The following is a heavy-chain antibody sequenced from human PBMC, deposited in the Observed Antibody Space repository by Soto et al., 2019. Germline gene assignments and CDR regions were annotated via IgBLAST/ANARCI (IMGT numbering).Heavy chain of an antibody. CDR2: IWYDGSNK. CDR1: GFTFSSYG. J-gene: IGHJ3*02. Sequence: GGSLRLSYAASGFTFSSYGMHWVRQAPGKGLEWVAVIWYDGSNKYYADSVKGRFTISRDNSKNTLYLQMNSLRAEDTAVYYCARSSGSYDAFDIWGQGTMVT. CDR3: ARSSGSYDAFDI. V-gene: IGHV3-33*01. D-gene: IGHD1-26*01.